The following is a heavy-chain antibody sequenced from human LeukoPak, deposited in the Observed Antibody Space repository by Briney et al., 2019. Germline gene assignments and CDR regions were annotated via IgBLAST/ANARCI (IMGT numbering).Heavy chain of an antibody. D-gene: IGHD3-22*01. V-gene: IGHV3-48*01. CDR1: GFTFSSYS. CDR2: ISSSSSTI. CDR3: ARLSHYDSSGYYWFDP. J-gene: IGHJ5*02. Sequence: PGGSLRLSFAASGFTFSSYSMNWVRQAPGKGLEWVSYISSSSSTIYYADSVKGRFTISRDNAKNSLYLQMNSLRSDDTAVYYCARLSHYDSSGYYWFDPWGQGTLVTVSS.